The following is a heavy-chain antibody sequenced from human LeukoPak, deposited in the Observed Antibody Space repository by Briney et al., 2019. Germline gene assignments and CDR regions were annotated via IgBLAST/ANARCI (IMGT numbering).Heavy chain of an antibody. Sequence: SETLSLTCTVSGGSISSYYWSWIRQPPGKGLEWIGYIYYSGSTNYNPSLKSRVTISVDTSKNQFSLKLSSVTAADTAVYYCARGGGYYYDSSGYYYGYFQHWGQGTLVTVSS. CDR2: IYYSGST. V-gene: IGHV4-59*01. J-gene: IGHJ1*01. CDR1: GGSISSYY. D-gene: IGHD3-22*01. CDR3: ARGGGYYYDSSGYYYGYFQH.